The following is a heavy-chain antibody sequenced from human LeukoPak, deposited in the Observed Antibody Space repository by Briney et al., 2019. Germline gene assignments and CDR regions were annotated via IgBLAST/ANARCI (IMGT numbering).Heavy chain of an antibody. V-gene: IGHV3-21*01. J-gene: IGHJ4*02. CDR1: GFTFSSYS. Sequence: GGSLRLSCAASGFTFSSYSMNWVRQAPGKGLEWVSSISSSSSCIYYADSVKGRFTISRDNAKNSLYLQMNSLRAEDTAVYYCARDALEGDGYNSYWGQGTLVTVSS. CDR3: ARDALEGDGYNSY. CDR2: ISSSSSCI. D-gene: IGHD5-24*01.